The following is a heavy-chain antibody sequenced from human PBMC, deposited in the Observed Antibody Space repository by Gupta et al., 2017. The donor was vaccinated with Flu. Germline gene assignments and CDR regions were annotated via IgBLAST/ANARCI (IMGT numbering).Heavy chain of an antibody. CDR2: ISSSSSYI. CDR3: ARDNPGWFDP. J-gene: IGHJ5*02. Sequence: EVQLVESGGGLVKPGGSLRLSCDASGFTFSRYGMNWVRQAPGKGLEWVSSISSSSSYIYYADSVKGRFTISRDNAKNSLYLQMNSLRAEDTAVYYCARDNPGWFDPWGQGTLVTVSS. CDR1: GFTFSRYG. V-gene: IGHV3-21*01.